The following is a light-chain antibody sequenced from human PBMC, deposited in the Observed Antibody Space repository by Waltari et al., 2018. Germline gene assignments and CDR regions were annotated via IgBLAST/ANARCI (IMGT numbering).Light chain of an antibody. Sequence: QSLLTQPPSISGAPGQRVTISCSGGSSNLGRNSVPWYAQVAGTTPKLLMYRSDQRPSGVSDRFSGSKSGTSASLAITGLLFADEADYICATWDDSLNAWIFGGGTRLTVL. CDR3: ATWDDSLNAWI. CDR2: RSD. V-gene: IGLV1-44*01. CDR1: SSNLGRNS. J-gene: IGLJ2*01.